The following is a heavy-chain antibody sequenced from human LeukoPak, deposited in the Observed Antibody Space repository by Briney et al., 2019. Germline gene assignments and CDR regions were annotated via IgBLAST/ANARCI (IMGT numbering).Heavy chain of an antibody. CDR1: GNTFTSYY. D-gene: IGHD3-16*02. J-gene: IGHJ3*02. CDR3: ARDRTMITFGGVIVTPDAFDI. V-gene: IGHV1-46*01. CDR2: INPSGGST. Sequence: ASVKVSCKASGNTFTSYYMHWVRQAPGQGLEWMGIINPSGGSTSYAQKFQGRVTMTRDTSTSTVYMELSSLRSEDTAVYYCARDRTMITFGGVIVTPDAFDIWGQGTMVTVSS.